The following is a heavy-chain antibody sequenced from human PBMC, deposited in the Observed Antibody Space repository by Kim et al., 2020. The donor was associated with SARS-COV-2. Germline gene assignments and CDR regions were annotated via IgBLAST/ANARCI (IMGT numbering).Heavy chain of an antibody. J-gene: IGHJ4*02. CDR1: GLTFSSYA. V-gene: IGHV3-23*01. Sequence: GGSLRLSCTASGLTFSSYAMSWVRQAPGKGLEWVSAISSSGVATYYADSVKGRFTISRDNSKNTLFLQMHSLTGEDTAVYYCAKDRRAGTNENDFDYWGQGTLVTVSS. D-gene: IGHD1-7*01. CDR2: ISSSGVAT. CDR3: AKDRRAGTNENDFDY.